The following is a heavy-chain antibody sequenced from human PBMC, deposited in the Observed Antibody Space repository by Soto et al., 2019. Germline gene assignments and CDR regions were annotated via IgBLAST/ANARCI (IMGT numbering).Heavy chain of an antibody. CDR2: IWYDGSNK. D-gene: IGHD3-10*01. V-gene: IGHV3-33*01. J-gene: IGHJ4*02. Sequence: QVQLVESGGGVVQPGRSLRLSCAASGFAFSGYAMHWVRQAPGRGLEWVAVIWYDGSNKYYADSVQGRFTISRDNSYSTVYLQMDSMRGEDTAVYYCARGRTVRYCAYWGEGTLVAVSS. CDR1: GFAFSGYA. CDR3: ARGRTVRYCAY.